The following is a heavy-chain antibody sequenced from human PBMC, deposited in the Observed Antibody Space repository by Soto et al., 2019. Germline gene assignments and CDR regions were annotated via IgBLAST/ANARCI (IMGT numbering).Heavy chain of an antibody. Sequence: PSETLSLTCTVSGGSISSSSYYWGWIRQPPGKGLEWIGSIYYSGSTYYNPSLKSRVTISVDTSIGTAYLQWSSLKASDTAMYYCVRHSGKIESSVGPRSFDYWGQGTLVTVSS. CDR1: GGSISSSSYY. D-gene: IGHD6-13*01. CDR2: IYYSGST. J-gene: IGHJ4*02. V-gene: IGHV4-39*01. CDR3: VRHSGKIESSVGPRSFDY.